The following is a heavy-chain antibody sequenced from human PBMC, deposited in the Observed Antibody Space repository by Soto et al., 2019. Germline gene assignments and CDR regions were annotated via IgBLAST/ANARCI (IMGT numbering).Heavy chain of an antibody. J-gene: IGHJ6*02. CDR1: GFTFSSYA. D-gene: IGHD3-10*01. CDR2: ISGSGGST. CDR3: AKAEVGFGELFHYYYYYGMDV. V-gene: IGHV3-23*01. Sequence: PGGSLRLSCAASGFTFSSYAMSWVRQAPGKGLEWVSAISGSGGSTYYADSVKGRFTISRDNSKNTLYLQMNSLRAEDTAVYYCAKAEVGFGELFHYYYYYGMDVWGQGTTVTVSS.